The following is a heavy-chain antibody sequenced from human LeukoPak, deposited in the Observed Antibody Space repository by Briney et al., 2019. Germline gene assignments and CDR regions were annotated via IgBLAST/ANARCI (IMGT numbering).Heavy chain of an antibody. J-gene: IGHJ3*02. CDR1: GYTFTSYA. CDR2: INGGYGTT. Sequence: ASVKVSCKASGYTFTSYAMHWVRQAPGQRLEWMGWINGGYGTTKSSPKFQARVTITRDTSASTAYVELSSLRSEDTAVYYCARDPLMTTVVKGAFDIWGQGTMVTVSS. D-gene: IGHD4-23*01. V-gene: IGHV1-3*01. CDR3: ARDPLMTTVVKGAFDI.